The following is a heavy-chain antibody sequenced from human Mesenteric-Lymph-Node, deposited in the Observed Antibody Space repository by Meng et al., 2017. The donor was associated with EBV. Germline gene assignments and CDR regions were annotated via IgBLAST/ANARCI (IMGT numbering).Heavy chain of an antibody. CDR2: ISGYKGNK. V-gene: IGHV1-18*01. CDR1: DTSFTSYV. Sequence: EWKSPGAPVTVPGSASDTSFTSYVISWGHRAPGQGLEWMEWISGYKGNKNDAKNLQGRVTMTTDTSTNTAYMELRSLRSDDTAVYYWAKEADGATFDYWGQETLVTVSS. J-gene: IGHJ4*02. D-gene: IGHD1-26*01. CDR3: AKEADGATFDY.